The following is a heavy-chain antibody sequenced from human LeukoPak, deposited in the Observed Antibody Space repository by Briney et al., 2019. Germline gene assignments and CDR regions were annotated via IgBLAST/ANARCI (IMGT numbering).Heavy chain of an antibody. CDR1: GFTSGSYG. J-gene: IGHJ6*02. V-gene: IGHV3-30*03. CDR3: AREGFTHYYYFPMDV. Sequence: PGRSLRLSCVASGFTSGSYGMHWVRQAPGKGLEWVTVISHDGNNKYYADSVKGRFTISRDNSKSTLYLEVHSLRAEDTAVYYCAREGFTHYYYFPMDVWGQGTTVTVSS. CDR2: ISHDGNNK.